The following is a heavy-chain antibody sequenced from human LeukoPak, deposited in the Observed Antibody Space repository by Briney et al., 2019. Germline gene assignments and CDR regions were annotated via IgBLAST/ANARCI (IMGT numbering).Heavy chain of an antibody. CDR3: ARGEEKATITALDP. D-gene: IGHD5-24*01. Sequence: PGGSLRLSCAASGFTFSNYDMHWVRQAPGKGLEWVSAISSSSSYIYYADSIKGRFTISRDNAENSLYLQMNSLRAVDTAVYFWARGEEKATITALDPWGQGTLVTVSS. V-gene: IGHV3-21*01. CDR1: GFTFSNYD. J-gene: IGHJ5*02. CDR2: ISSSSSYI.